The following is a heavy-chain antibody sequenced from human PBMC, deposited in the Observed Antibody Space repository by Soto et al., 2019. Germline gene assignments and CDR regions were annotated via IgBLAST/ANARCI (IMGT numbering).Heavy chain of an antibody. J-gene: IGHJ3*01. CDR3: ARVCGGDCGNAFDV. CDR2: ISFDSRDK. D-gene: IGHD2-21*02. CDR1: GFTFSAYG. V-gene: IGHV3-33*05. Sequence: QVQLVESGGGVAQPGRSLRLSCAASGFTFSAYGIHWVRQAPGKGLEWVATISFDSRDKLYVDSMNGRLTISRENSRNTVYLQMDSLRAEDTAVYHCARVCGGDCGNAFDVWGQGTVVAVSP.